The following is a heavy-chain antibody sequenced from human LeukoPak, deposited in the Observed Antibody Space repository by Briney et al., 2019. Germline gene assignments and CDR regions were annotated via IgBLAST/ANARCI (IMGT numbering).Heavy chain of an antibody. D-gene: IGHD5-24*01. CDR1: GDSVSSNSAA. V-gene: IGHV6-1*01. CDR2: TYYRSKWYN. J-gene: IGHJ4*02. Sequence: SQTLSLSCAISGDSVSSNSAAWNWIRQSPSRGLEWLGRTYYRSKWYNDYAVSVKSRITINPDTSKNQFSLQLNSVTPEDTAVYYCARGDGYNYGVVFDYWGQGTLVTVSS. CDR3: ARGDGYNYGVVFDY.